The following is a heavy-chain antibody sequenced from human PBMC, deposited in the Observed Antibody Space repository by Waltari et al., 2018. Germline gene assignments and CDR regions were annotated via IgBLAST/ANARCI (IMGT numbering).Heavy chain of an antibody. D-gene: IGHD2-2*01. CDR2: INPSGGST. CDR1: GYTFTSYS. V-gene: IGHV1-46*01. Sequence: QVQLVQSGAEVKKPGASVKVSCKASGYTFTSYSMHWVRPAPGQGLEWMGIINPSGGSTSYAQKFQGRVTMTRDTSTSTVYMELSSLRSEDTAVYYCARGVVPAAIPEGWFDPWGQGTLVTVSS. CDR3: ARGVVPAAIPEGWFDP. J-gene: IGHJ5*02.